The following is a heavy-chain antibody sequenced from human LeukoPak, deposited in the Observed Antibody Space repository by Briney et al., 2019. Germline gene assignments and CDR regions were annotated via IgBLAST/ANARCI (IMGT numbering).Heavy chain of an antibody. CDR2: IYYSGST. J-gene: IGHJ4*02. CDR1: GGSISSYY. CDR3: ARSSGPYYGSGSYTDY. D-gene: IGHD3-10*01. Sequence: SETLCLTCAVSGGSISSYYWSWIRQPPGKGLEWIGYIYYSGSTNYNPSLKSRVTISVDTSKNQFSLKLSFVTAADTAVYYCARSSGPYYGSGSYTDYWGQGTLVTVSS. V-gene: IGHV4-59*08.